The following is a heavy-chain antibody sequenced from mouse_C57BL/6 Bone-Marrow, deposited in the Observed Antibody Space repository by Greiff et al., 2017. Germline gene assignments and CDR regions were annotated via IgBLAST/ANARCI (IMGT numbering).Heavy chain of an antibody. CDR2: IYPGDGAT. CDR1: GYAFSSSW. CDR3: ARPYYYGSSFFDY. D-gene: IGHD1-1*01. V-gene: IGHV1-82*01. Sequence: VQLQQSGPALVKPGASVKISCKASGYAFSSSWMNWVKQRPGKGLEWIGRIYPGDGATHYNGKFKGKATLTADKSSSTAYMQLSSLTSEDSAVYFCARPYYYGSSFFDYGGQGTTLTVSS. J-gene: IGHJ2*01.